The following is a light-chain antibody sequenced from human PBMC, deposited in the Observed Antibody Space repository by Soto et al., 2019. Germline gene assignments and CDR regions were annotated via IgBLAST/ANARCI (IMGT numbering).Light chain of an antibody. V-gene: IGKV3-20*01. J-gene: IGKJ1*01. CDR1: QSVNSVY. Sequence: EIVLTQSPGTLSLSPVERASLSCRADQSVNSVYLAWYQHKPGQAPRLLIYGASDRATGIPDRFSGSGSGTDFTLTISRLEPEDFAVYYCQQYGTSPWTFGPGTKVDIK. CDR3: QQYGTSPWT. CDR2: GAS.